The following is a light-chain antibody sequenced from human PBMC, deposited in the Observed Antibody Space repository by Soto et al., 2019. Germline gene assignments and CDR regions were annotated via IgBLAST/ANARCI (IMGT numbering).Light chain of an antibody. CDR1: QSVSSSS. V-gene: IGKV3-20*01. Sequence: EIVLTQSPGTLSLSPGERATLSCRASQSVSSSSLAWYQQKPGQAPRLLIYDASIRATGIPDRFSGSGSGTDFTLNISRLEPEDFAVYYCQQYGSSLFTFGPGTKVDIK. CDR3: QQYGSSLFT. CDR2: DAS. J-gene: IGKJ3*01.